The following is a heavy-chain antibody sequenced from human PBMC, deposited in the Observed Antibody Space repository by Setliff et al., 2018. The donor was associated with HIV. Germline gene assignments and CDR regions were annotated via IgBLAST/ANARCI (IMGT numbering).Heavy chain of an antibody. D-gene: IGHD1-1*01. CDR2: IYTSGGT. V-gene: IGHV4-61*09. CDR3: ARGTYYYYYYMDV. Sequence: SETLSLTCTVSGGSTSSGSYYWSWIRQPAGKGLEWIGHIYTSGGTNYNPSLKSRVTISVDTSKNQFSLKLSSVTAADTAVYFCARGTYYYYYYMDVWGKGTTVTVSS. CDR1: GGSTSSGSYY. J-gene: IGHJ6*03.